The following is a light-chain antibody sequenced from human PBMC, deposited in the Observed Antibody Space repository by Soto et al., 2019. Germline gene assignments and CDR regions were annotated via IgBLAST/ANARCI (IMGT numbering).Light chain of an antibody. CDR2: GAT. CDR3: LMYYGGPGV. J-gene: IGLJ3*02. V-gene: IGLV7-43*01. Sequence: QAVVTQEPSLTVSPGETVTLTCASSTGAVTSSYSPSWFQQKPGQAPRALIYGATNKHSWTPARFSGSLFGGKAALTLSNVQPEDEAEYYCLMYYGGPGVFGGGTKLTVL. CDR1: TGAVTSSYS.